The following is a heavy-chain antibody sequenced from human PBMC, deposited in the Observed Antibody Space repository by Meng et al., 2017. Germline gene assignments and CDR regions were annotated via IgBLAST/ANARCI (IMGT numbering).Heavy chain of an antibody. CDR2: INHSGST. V-gene: IGHV4-34*01. J-gene: IGHJ4*02. D-gene: IGHD3-22*01. CDR3: AISKGGYYDY. CDR1: GGSFSGYY. Sequence: GSLRLSCAVYGGSFSGYYWSWIRQPPGKGLEWIGEINHSGSTNYNPSLKSRVTISVDTSKNQFSLKLSSVTAADTAVYYCAISKGGYYDYWGQGTLVTVSS.